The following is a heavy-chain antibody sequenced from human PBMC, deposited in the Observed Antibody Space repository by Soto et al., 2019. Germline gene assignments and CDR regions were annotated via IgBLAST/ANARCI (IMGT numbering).Heavy chain of an antibody. J-gene: IGHJ5*02. Sequence: QVHLVQSGVEVKTPGASVKVSCQASGYTFFTYDISWVRQAPGQGLEWMGWISTYSGETKYAQKVQARVTMTTDTSTTTAYLELRSLRSDDTAVYYCARHHGPTTSEKWFDPWGQGTLVTVSS. V-gene: IGHV1-18*01. CDR3: ARHHGPTTSEKWFDP. D-gene: IGHD5-12*01. CDR2: ISTYSGET. CDR1: GYTFFTYD.